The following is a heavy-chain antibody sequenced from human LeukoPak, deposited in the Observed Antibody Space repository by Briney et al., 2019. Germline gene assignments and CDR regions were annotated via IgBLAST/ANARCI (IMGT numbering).Heavy chain of an antibody. CDR3: ARDNSVEDTAWWFDP. Sequence: SETLSLTCTVSGGSISSYYWSWIRQLPGKGLEWIGYIYYSGSTNYNPSLKSRVTISVDTSKNQFSLKLSSVTAADTAVYYCARDNSVEDTAWWFDPWGQGTLVTVSS. CDR2: IYYSGST. V-gene: IGHV4-59*01. D-gene: IGHD4-23*01. J-gene: IGHJ5*02. CDR1: GGSISSYY.